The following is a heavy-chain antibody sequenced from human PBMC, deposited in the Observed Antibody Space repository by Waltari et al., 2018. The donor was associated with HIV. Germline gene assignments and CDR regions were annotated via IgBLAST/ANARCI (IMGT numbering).Heavy chain of an antibody. CDR2: IYPGDSDT. D-gene: IGHD6-13*01. V-gene: IGHV5-51*01. CDR1: GYSFTSYW. J-gene: IGHJ6*02. CDR3: ARLPVYSSSWYVPVLGYYYGMDV. Sequence: EVQLVQSGAEVKKPGESLKISCKGSGYSFTSYWIGWVRQMPGKGLEWMGIIYPGDSDTRYSPSFQGQVTISADKSIGTAYLQWSSLKASDTAMYYCARLPVYSSSWYVPVLGYYYGMDVWGQGTTVTVSS.